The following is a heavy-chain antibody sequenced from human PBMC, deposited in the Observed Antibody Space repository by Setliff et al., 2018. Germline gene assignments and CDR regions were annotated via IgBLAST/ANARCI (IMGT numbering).Heavy chain of an antibody. Sequence: SLRLSCAASGFTFDDYAMHWVRQAPGKGLEWVSGISWNSGSIGYVDSVKGRFTISRDNAKNSLYLQVNSLRAEDMALYYCAKDQKLYYYHRAKNLWGQGTLVTVSS. CDR1: GFTFDDYA. CDR2: ISWNSGSI. D-gene: IGHD2-2*01. CDR3: AKDQKLYYYHRAKNL. V-gene: IGHV3-9*03. J-gene: IGHJ4*02.